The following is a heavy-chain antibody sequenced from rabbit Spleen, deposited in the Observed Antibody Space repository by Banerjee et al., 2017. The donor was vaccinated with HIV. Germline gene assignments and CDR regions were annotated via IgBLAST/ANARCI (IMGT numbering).Heavy chain of an antibody. D-gene: IGHD2-1*01. J-gene: IGHJ4*01. V-gene: IGHV1S47*01. CDR3: AIATMTMVITDL. Sequence: QEQLVESGGGLVQPEGSLTLTCKASGFDFSSDAMCWVRQAPGKGPEWIACIYNGDGTTYYASWVHGRFTISKASSTTVTLQMTSLTAADTATYFCAIATMTMVITDLWGPGTLVTVS. CDR1: GFDFSSDA. CDR2: IYNGDGTT.